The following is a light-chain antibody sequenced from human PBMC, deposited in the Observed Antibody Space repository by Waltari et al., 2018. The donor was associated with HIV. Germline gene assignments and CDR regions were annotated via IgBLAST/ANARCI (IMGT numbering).Light chain of an antibody. CDR3: QVWDSSTDLRV. CDR1: NNGSKG. V-gene: IGLV3-21*02. Sequence: SYVLTQPPSVSVAPGQTARITCGGDNNGSKGVHWYQKKPSQAPVLVVYDDSDRPSGIPERFSGSSSWNTATLTISRVEAGDEADFYCQVWDSSTDLRVFGGGTKLTVL. J-gene: IGLJ2*01. CDR2: DDS.